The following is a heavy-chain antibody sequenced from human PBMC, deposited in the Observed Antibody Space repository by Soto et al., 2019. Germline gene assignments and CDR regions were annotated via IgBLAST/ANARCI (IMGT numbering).Heavy chain of an antibody. J-gene: IGHJ4*02. CDR2: MNPNSGNT. CDR1: GYTFTSYD. CDR3: ARGFLIAADDY. Sequence: SVKGSSKASGYTFTSYDINWVRQATGQGLEWMGWMNPNSGNTGYAQKFQGRVTMTRNTSISTAYMELSSLRSEDTAVCYCARGFLIAADDYWGQGTPVTVYS. D-gene: IGHD6-6*01. V-gene: IGHV1-8*01.